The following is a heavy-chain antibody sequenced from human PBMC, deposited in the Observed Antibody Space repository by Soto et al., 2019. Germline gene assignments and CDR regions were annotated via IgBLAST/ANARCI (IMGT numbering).Heavy chain of an antibody. V-gene: IGHV3-23*01. Sequence: GGSLRLSCAASGFTFSSYAMSWVRQAPGKGLEWVSAISGDGARTYYADSVKGRFTISRDNSKNTLYLQMNSLRTEDTALYYYAKDVRRGPPSFQHWGQGTLVTVSS. CDR2: ISGDGART. D-gene: IGHD5-12*01. CDR1: GFTFSSYA. CDR3: AKDVRRGPPSFQH. J-gene: IGHJ1*01.